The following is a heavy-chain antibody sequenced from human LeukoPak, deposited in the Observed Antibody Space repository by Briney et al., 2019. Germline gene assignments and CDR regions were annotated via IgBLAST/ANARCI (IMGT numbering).Heavy chain of an antibody. CDR1: GFTFTSYW. D-gene: IGHD3-22*01. Sequence: GGSLRLSCAASGFTFTSYWMHWVRQAPGKRLVWVSRINSDGSSTVYADSVKGRFTISRDNAKNTLYLQMNSLRAEDTAVYYCAALDYDSITDYWGQGTLVTVSS. CDR3: AALDYDSITDY. CDR2: INSDGSST. J-gene: IGHJ4*02. V-gene: IGHV3-74*01.